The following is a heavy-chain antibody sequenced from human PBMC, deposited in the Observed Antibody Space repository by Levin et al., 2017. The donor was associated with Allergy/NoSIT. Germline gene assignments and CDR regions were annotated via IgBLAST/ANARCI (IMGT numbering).Heavy chain of an antibody. CDR3: ARDKGIAVAGGFDY. J-gene: IGHJ4*02. V-gene: IGHV3-20*04. CDR2: INWKGGRT. Sequence: GESLKISCAASGFTFDDYGMNWVRQAPGKGLEWVSGINWKGGRTGYADSVKGRFTISRDNAKNSLYLQMNSLRAEDTALYYCARDKGIAVAGGFDYCGQGTLVTVSS. D-gene: IGHD6-19*01. CDR1: GFTFDDYG.